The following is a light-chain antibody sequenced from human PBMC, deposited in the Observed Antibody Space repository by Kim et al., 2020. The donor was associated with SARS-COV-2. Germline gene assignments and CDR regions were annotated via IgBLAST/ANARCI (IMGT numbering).Light chain of an antibody. CDR2: QDS. V-gene: IGLV3-1*01. Sequence: VSPEQTARITCSGDKLGDKYACWYQQKPGQSPVLVIYQDSKRPSGIPERFSGSNSGNTATLTISGTQAMDEADYYCQAWDSSTVVFGGGTQLTVL. CDR3: QAWDSSTVV. CDR1: KLGDKY. J-gene: IGLJ2*01.